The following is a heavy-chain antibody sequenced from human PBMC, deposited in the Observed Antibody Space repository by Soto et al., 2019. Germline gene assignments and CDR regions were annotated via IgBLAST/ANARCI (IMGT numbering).Heavy chain of an antibody. CDR1: GFTFSSYD. V-gene: IGHV3-13*04. Sequence: GGSLRLSCSASGFTFSSYDMHWVRQGPGKGLEWVSAIGAAGDTNYAGSVKGRFTISRENAKNSLYLQMNSLRAGDTAIYFCARAIGPTLFDYWGQGTLVTVSS. J-gene: IGHJ4*02. D-gene: IGHD3-22*01. CDR3: ARAIGPTLFDY. CDR2: IGAAGDT.